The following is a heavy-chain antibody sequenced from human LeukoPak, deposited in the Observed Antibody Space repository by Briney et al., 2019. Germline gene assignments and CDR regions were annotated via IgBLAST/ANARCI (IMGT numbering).Heavy chain of an antibody. V-gene: IGHV3-11*04. CDR3: ARRGYCSSTSCFDY. CDR2: ISSSGSTI. J-gene: IGHJ4*02. D-gene: IGHD2-2*01. CDR1: GFTFSDYY. Sequence: GGSLRLSCAASGFTFSDYYMSWIRQAPGKGLEWVSYISSSGSTIYYADSVKGRFTISRDNAKNSLYLQMNSLRAEDTAVSYCARRGYCSSTSCFDYWGQGTLVTVSS.